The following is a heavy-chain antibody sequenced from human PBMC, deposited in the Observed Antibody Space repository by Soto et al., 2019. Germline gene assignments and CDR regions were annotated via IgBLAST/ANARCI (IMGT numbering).Heavy chain of an antibody. V-gene: IGHV1-69*13. CDR3: ARDGLRFLEWYSRAFDI. Sequence: SSVKVACNASGGTFSSYAISWVRQAPGQGLEWMGGIIPLFGTANYAQKFQGRVTITADESTSTAYMELSSLRSEDKAVYYCARDGLRFLEWYSRAFDIRGQGTMVTVSS. CDR1: GGTFSSYA. J-gene: IGHJ3*02. D-gene: IGHD3-3*01. CDR2: IIPLFGTA.